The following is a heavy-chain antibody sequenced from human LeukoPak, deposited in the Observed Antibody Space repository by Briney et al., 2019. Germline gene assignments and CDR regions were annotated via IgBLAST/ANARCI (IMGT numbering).Heavy chain of an antibody. CDR2: IYYSGST. Sequence: SETLSLTCTVSGGSISSYYWSWIRQPPGKGLEWIGYIYYSGSTNYNPSLKSRVTISVDTSKNQFSLKLSSVTAADTAVYYCARDGGRDSSGWYGVFDYWGQGTLVTVSS. CDR1: GGSISSYY. CDR3: ARDGGRDSSGWYGVFDY. V-gene: IGHV4-59*01. J-gene: IGHJ4*02. D-gene: IGHD6-19*01.